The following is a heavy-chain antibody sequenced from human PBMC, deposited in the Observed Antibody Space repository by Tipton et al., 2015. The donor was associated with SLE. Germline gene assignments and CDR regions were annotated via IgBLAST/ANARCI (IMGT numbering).Heavy chain of an antibody. D-gene: IGHD5-24*01. CDR2: IYYSGST. J-gene: IGHJ3*02. CDR3: AMATIPGTFDI. CDR1: GGSFSSHY. V-gene: IGHV4-59*11. Sequence: TLSLTCTVSGGSFSSHYWSWIRQPPGKGLEWIGYIYYSGSTNYNPSLKSRVTISVDTSKNQFSLKLSSVTAADTAVYYCAMATIPGTFDIWGQGTMVTVSS.